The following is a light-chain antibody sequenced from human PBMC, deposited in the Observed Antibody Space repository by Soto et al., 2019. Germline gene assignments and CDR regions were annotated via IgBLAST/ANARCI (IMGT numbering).Light chain of an antibody. CDR1: QAINSN. Sequence: EIVMTQSPATLSVSPGERATLSCRASQAINSNLAWYQQKPGQSPRLVIYSASTRATGIPARFSGSGSGTEFTLTITGLQSEDFAVYYCQQRSNWPLTFGGGTKVDIK. CDR2: SAS. V-gene: IGKV3-15*01. J-gene: IGKJ4*01. CDR3: QQRSNWPLT.